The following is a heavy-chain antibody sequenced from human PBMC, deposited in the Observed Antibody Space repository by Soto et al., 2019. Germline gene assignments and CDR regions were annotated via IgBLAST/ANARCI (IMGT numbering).Heavy chain of an antibody. CDR2: IYYSGST. Sequence: SETLSLTCTVSGGSISSSSYYWGWIRQPPGKGLEWIGSIYYSGSTYYNPSLKSRVTISVDTSKSQFSLKLSSVTAADTAVYYCARQAYYYGSGSYFRPFYYYYGMDVWGQGTTVTVSS. V-gene: IGHV4-39*01. CDR3: ARQAYYYGSGSYFRPFYYYYGMDV. J-gene: IGHJ6*02. D-gene: IGHD3-10*01. CDR1: GGSISSSSYY.